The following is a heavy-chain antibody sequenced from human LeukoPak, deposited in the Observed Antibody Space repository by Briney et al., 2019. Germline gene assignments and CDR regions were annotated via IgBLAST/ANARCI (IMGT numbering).Heavy chain of an antibody. CDR3: AREFRTTTWSYDAFDL. CDR2: INPNSGRT. J-gene: IGHJ3*01. CDR1: GYTFTSYG. Sequence: ASVKVSCKASGYTFTSYGISWVRQAPGQGLEWMGWINPNSGRTNYAQKFQDRVTMTRDTSNNTSYMDLSSLTSDDTAVYYCAREFRTTTWSYDAFDLWGQGTMVTVSS. D-gene: IGHD1/OR15-1a*01. V-gene: IGHV1-2*02.